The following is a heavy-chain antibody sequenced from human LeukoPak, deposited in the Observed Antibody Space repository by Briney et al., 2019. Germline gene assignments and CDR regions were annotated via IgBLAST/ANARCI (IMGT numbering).Heavy chain of an antibody. CDR1: GGSISSGSYY. V-gene: IGHV4-61*02. J-gene: IGHJ4*02. D-gene: IGHD3-22*01. CDR2: IYTSGST. CDR3: ARFNGDSSGYYFGTIDY. Sequence: SQTLSLTCTVSGGSISSGSYYWSWLRQPAGKGLEWIGRIYTSGSTNYNPSLKSRVTISVDTSKNQFSLKLSSVTAADTAVYYCARFNGDSSGYYFGTIDYWGQGTLVTVSS.